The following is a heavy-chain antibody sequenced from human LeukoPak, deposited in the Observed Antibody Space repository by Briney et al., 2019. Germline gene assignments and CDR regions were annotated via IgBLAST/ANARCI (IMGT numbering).Heavy chain of an antibody. CDR2: IYPGDSDT. D-gene: IGHD3-22*01. Sequence: GESLKISCKGSGYSFSNYWIVWARQMPGKGLEWMGIIYPGDSDTRYSPSFQGQVTISADKSISTAYLQWSSLKASDTAMYYCARRRDSSGYPDAFDIWGQGTMVTVSS. J-gene: IGHJ3*02. V-gene: IGHV5-51*01. CDR3: ARRRDSSGYPDAFDI. CDR1: GYSFSNYW.